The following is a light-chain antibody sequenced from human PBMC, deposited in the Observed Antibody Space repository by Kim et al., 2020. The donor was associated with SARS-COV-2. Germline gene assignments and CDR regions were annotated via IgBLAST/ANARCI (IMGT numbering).Light chain of an antibody. CDR1: DSNIAKTF. CDR2: ANT. CDR3: AAWDDSLSARL. Sequence: QSVLTQPPSVSGPPGQSVTISCSGGDSNIAKTFVYWYQQLPGTAPKLLIYANTQRPSGVPDRFSGSKSGTSASLAISGLRPEDEADYYCAAWDDSLSARLFGGGTKLTVL. J-gene: IGLJ2*01. V-gene: IGLV1-47*02.